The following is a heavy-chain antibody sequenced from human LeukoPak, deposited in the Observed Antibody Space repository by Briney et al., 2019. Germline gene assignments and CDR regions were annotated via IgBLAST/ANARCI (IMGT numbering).Heavy chain of an antibody. Sequence: SETLSLTGSVSGVSISSNGYYWGWIRQPPGKGLEWIGSIYYSGSTFDNPSLKSRVTISMDKSRNQFSLKLSSVTAADTAVYYCASNQWPSWYFDLWGRGTLVTVSA. D-gene: IGHD6-19*01. CDR2: IYYSGST. V-gene: IGHV4-39*07. CDR3: ASNQWPSWYFDL. J-gene: IGHJ2*01. CDR1: GVSISSNGYY.